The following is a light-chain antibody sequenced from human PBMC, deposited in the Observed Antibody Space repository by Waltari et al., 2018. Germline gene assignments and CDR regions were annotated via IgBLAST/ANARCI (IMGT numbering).Light chain of an antibody. Sequence: QSALTQPASVSGSPGQSNTISCTGTSSDIGAYNYVSWYQHLPGKAPKLIISEVRRRPSGVSNRFSGSKSGNMASLTISGLQAEDEADYYCNSYTTSSTWVFGGGTKLTVL. CDR2: EVR. CDR3: NSYTTSSTWV. V-gene: IGLV2-14*01. CDR1: SSDIGAYNY. J-gene: IGLJ3*02.